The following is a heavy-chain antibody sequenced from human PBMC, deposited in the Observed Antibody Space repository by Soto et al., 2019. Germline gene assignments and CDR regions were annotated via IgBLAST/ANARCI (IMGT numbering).Heavy chain of an antibody. Sequence: QVQLVQSGAEVKKPGASVKVSCKASGYTFTSYGISWVRQAPGQGLEWMGWISAYNGNTNYAQKLQGRVTMTTDTSTSTAYMELRSLRSDDTAVYYCARKAGVYSSSCYPAEYFQHWGQGTLVTVSS. CDR3: ARKAGVYSSSCYPAEYFQH. CDR2: ISAYNGNT. J-gene: IGHJ1*01. CDR1: GYTFTSYG. D-gene: IGHD6-13*01. V-gene: IGHV1-18*01.